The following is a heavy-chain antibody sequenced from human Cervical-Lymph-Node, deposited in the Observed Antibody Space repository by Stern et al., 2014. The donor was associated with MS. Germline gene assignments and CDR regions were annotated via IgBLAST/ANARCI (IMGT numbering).Heavy chain of an antibody. J-gene: IGHJ4*02. CDR3: ARDYEDTSMLFDH. Sequence: VKLEESGGAVVQPGRSLRLSCAASGFTFSSYGMHWVRQAPGKGLEWVTVISYDGNHKYYAASVKGRFTISRDNSKNTLHLQMNSVTPDDTAIYYCARDYEDTSMLFDHWGQGTLVTVSS. V-gene: IGHV3-30*03. D-gene: IGHD2-8*01. CDR2: ISYDGNHK. CDR1: GFTFSSYG.